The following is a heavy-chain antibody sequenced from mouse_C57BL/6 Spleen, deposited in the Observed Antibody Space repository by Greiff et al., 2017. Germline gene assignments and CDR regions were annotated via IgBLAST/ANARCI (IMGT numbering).Heavy chain of an antibody. Sequence: QVQLKQSGPGLVQPSQSLSITCTVSGFSLTSYGVHWVRQSPGKGLEWLGVIWSGGSTDYNAAFISRLSISKDNSKSQVFFKMNSLQADDTAIYYCARGDFYYYGSRGFAYWGQGTLVTVSA. V-gene: IGHV2-2*01. J-gene: IGHJ3*01. D-gene: IGHD1-1*01. CDR3: ARGDFYYYGSRGFAY. CDR2: IWSGGST. CDR1: GFSLTSYG.